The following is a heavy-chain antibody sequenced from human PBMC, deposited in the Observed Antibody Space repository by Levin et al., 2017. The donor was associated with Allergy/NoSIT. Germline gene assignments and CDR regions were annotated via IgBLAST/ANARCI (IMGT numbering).Heavy chain of an antibody. Sequence: AGGSLRLSCEASGFTLSDYYMSWVRQVPGKGLEWISYISNSGNTLTYADSVKGRFTISRDNAKNSLYLETNGLTGEDTAVYYCARENPSMGGVFDIWGQGTVVTVSS. D-gene: IGHD3-16*01. CDR3: ARENPSMGGVFDI. V-gene: IGHV3-11*01. CDR1: GFTLSDYY. J-gene: IGHJ3*02. CDR2: ISNSGNTL.